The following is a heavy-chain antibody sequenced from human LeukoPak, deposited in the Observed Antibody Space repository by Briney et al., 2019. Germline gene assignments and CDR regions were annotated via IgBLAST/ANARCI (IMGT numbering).Heavy chain of an antibody. CDR1: GFTFSSYG. V-gene: IGHV3-30*03. CDR3: ARDSYGYAHFDY. Sequence: GGSLRLSCAASGFTFSSYGIHWVRQAPGKGLEWVAVISYDGRNKYYADSVKGRFTISRDNSKNTVYLQMNSLRAEDTAVYYCARDSYGYAHFDYWGQGTLVTVSS. CDR2: ISYDGRNK. J-gene: IGHJ4*02. D-gene: IGHD5-18*01.